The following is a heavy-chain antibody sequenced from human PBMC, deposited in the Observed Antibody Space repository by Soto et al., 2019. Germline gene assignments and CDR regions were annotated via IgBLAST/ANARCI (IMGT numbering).Heavy chain of an antibody. CDR2: IYYSGST. Sequence: QLQLQESGPGLVKPSETLSLTCTVSGGSISSSSYYWGWIRQPPGKGLEWIGSIYYSGSTYYNPSLKSRVTRSVDTSKNQFSLKLSSVTAADTAVYYCGAVEGNNWFDPWGQGTLVTVSS. V-gene: IGHV4-39*01. D-gene: IGHD3-10*01. J-gene: IGHJ5*02. CDR3: GAVEGNNWFDP. CDR1: GGSISSSSYY.